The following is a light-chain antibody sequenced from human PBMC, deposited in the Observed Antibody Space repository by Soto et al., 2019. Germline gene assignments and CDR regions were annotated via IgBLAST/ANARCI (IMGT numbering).Light chain of an antibody. CDR3: QQTYSTPFT. Sequence: DIQMTQSPSTLSASVGDGVTITCRASQSIGSWLAWYQQKPGKAPKLLIYAASNLQSGVPSRFSGSGSGTDFTLTISNLQPEDFATYYCQQTYSTPFTFGPGTKVDIK. V-gene: IGKV1-39*01. CDR1: QSIGSW. CDR2: AAS. J-gene: IGKJ3*01.